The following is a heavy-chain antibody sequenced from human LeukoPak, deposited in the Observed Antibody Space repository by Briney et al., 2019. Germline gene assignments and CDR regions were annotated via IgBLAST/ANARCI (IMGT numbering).Heavy chain of an antibody. D-gene: IGHD1-1*01. CDR2: IYHSGGS. Sequence: SETVSLTCVVSGYSISNDYYWGWIRQPPGKGLEWIGNIYHSGGSYYNPSLKSRVTILVDTSKNQFSLKLSSVTAADTAVYYCAKAGTTGIHHWFDPWGQGNLVSVS. J-gene: IGHJ5*02. CDR1: GYSISNDYY. V-gene: IGHV4-38-2*01. CDR3: AKAGTTGIHHWFDP.